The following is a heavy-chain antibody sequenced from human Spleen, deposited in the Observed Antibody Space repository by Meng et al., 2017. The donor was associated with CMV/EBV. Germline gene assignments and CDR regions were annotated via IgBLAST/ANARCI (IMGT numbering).Heavy chain of an antibody. CDR3: ARDSITVTISLYYFDY. CDR2: INPSGGST. CDR1: GYTFASYY. V-gene: IGHV1-46*01. Sequence: ASVKVSCKASGYTFASYYMHWVRQAPGQGLEWMGIINPSGGSTTYAEKFEGRVTMTRDTSTSTVYMELSSLRSEDTAVYYCARDSITVTISLYYFDYWGQGTLVTVSS. D-gene: IGHD4-11*01. J-gene: IGHJ4*02.